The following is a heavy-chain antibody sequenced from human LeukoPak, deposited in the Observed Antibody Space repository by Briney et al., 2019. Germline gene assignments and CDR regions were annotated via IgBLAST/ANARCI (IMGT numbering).Heavy chain of an antibody. V-gene: IGHV3-7*01. Sequence: GGSLRLSCEASGFTFSNYWMGWVRQAPGRGLEWVANVKQDASEKYYVDSVKGRFTISSDNAESSLYLQMNSLKVEDTAVYYCARVCDWGYFDYWGRGTLVTVPS. J-gene: IGHJ4*01. CDR1: GFTFSNYW. CDR3: ARVCDWGYFDY. CDR2: VKQDASEK. D-gene: IGHD2-21*02.